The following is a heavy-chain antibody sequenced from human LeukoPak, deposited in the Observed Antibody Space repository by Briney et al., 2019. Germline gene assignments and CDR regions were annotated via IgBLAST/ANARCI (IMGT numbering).Heavy chain of an antibody. J-gene: IGHJ4*02. CDR1: GFTVSSNY. V-gene: IGHV3-53*01. CDR2: IYSGGST. D-gene: IGHD4-11*01. CDR3: APQGDDSPMEG. Sequence: GGSLRLSCAASGFTVSSNYMSWVRQAPGKGLEWVSVIYSGGSTYYADSVKGRFTISRDNSKNTLYLQMNSLRAEDTAVYYCAPQGDDSPMEGWGQGTLVTVSS.